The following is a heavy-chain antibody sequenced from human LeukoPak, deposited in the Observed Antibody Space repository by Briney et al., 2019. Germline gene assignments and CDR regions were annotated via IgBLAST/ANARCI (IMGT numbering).Heavy chain of an antibody. D-gene: IGHD1-26*01. J-gene: IGHJ5*01. CDR1: GVTFSRYA. V-gene: IGHV3-23*01. CDR2: ITASGGAT. CDR3: AKGADYSGSQHFDS. Sequence: PGGSLRLSCAVSGVTFSRYAMSWVRLAPGKGLEWVSGITASGGATFYVDSVKGRFTISRDNSKNTLYLQMNSLRVEDTAVYYCAKGADYSGSQHFDSWGQGTLVTVSS.